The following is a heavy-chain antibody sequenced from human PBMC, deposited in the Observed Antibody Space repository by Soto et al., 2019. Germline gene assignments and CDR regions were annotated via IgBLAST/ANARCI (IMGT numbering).Heavy chain of an antibody. Sequence: VKVSCKASGYTFTSYGISWVRQAPGQGLEWMGWISAYNGNTNYAQKLQGRVTMTTDTSTSTAYMELRSLRSDDTAVYYCVVAAQPYYYDYWGQGTLVTVSS. D-gene: IGHD2-15*01. CDR3: VVAAQPYYYDY. CDR1: GYTFTSYG. CDR2: ISAYNGNT. V-gene: IGHV1-18*01. J-gene: IGHJ4*02.